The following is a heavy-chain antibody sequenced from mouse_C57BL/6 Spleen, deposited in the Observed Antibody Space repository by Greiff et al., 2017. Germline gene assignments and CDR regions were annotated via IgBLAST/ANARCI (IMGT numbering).Heavy chain of an antibody. J-gene: IGHJ2*01. CDR2: IYPGDGDT. Sequence: QVQLQQSGAELVKPGASVKISCKASGYAFRSYWMNWVKQRPGKGLEWIGQIYPGDGDTNYNGKFKGKATLTADKSSSTAYMQLSSLTSEDSAVYVCARWAYYYGSSYADYWGQGTTLTVSS. D-gene: IGHD1-1*01. V-gene: IGHV1-80*01. CDR1: GYAFRSYW. CDR3: ARWAYYYGSSYADY.